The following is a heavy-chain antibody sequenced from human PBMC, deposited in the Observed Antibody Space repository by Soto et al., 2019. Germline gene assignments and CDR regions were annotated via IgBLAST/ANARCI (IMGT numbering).Heavy chain of an antibody. CDR3: ARFEAASLKDYYYGMDV. D-gene: IGHD2-15*01. Sequence: GEXLKISCTGSGYSFTSHWIGWVRQMPGKGLEWMGIIYPGDSDTIYSPSFQGQVTISADKSINTAYLQWSSLKAADAAMYYCARFEAASLKDYYYGMDVWGQGTTVTVSS. V-gene: IGHV5-51*01. CDR1: GYSFTSHW. CDR2: IYPGDSDT. J-gene: IGHJ6*02.